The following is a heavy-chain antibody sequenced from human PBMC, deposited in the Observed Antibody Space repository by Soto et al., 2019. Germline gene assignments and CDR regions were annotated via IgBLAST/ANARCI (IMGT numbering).Heavy chain of an antibody. CDR2: IKSKTDGGTT. J-gene: IGHJ6*02. D-gene: IGHD3-22*01. CDR1: GFTFSNAW. Sequence: EVQLVESGGGLVKPGGSLRLSCAASGFTFSNAWMNWVRQAPGKGLEWVGRIKSKTDGGTTDYAAPVKGRFTISRDDSKNTLYLQMNSLKTEDTAVYYCTTSIDYYDSSGYIYGMDVWGQGTTVTVSS. V-gene: IGHV3-15*07. CDR3: TTSIDYYDSSGYIYGMDV.